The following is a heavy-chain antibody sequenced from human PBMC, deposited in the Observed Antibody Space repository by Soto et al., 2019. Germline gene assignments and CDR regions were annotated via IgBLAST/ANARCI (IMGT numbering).Heavy chain of an antibody. CDR1: GFTFSSYG. CDR3: ARDAIHDSSGYEGDAFDI. Sequence: GGSLRLSCAASGFTFSSYGMHWVRQAPGKGLEWVAVIWYDGSNKYYADSVKGRFTISRDNSKNTLYLQMNSLRAEDTAVYYCARDAIHDSSGYEGDAFDIWGQGTMVNVS. D-gene: IGHD3-22*01. J-gene: IGHJ3*02. CDR2: IWYDGSNK. V-gene: IGHV3-33*01.